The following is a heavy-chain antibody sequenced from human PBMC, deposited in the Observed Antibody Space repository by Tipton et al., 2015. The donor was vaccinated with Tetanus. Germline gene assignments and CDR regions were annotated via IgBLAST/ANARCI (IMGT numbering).Heavy chain of an antibody. CDR1: GFTFSSDW. J-gene: IGHJ4*02. Sequence: SLRLSCAASGFTFSSDWMHWVRQAPGKGLVWASRIKRDGSSISYEDSVKGRFTISRDNSRNTLYLQMSSLRAEDTAVYYCAKTISNDYVAAWGQGTLVTVSS. D-gene: IGHD4-17*01. V-gene: IGHV3-74*01. CDR3: AKTISNDYVAA. CDR2: IKRDGSSI.